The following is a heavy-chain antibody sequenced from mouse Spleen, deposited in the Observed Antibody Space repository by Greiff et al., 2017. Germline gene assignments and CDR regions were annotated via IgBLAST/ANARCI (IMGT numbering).Heavy chain of an antibody. CDR2: IYPGSGST. D-gene: IGHD1-1*02. CDR3: ARAPYGYDAMDY. Sequence: QVQLQQPGAELVKPGASVKMSCKASGYTFTSYWITWVKQRPGQGLEWIGDIYPGSGSTNYNEKFKSKATLTVDTSSSTAYMQLSSLTSEDSAVYYCARAPYGYDAMDYWGQGTSVTVSS. CDR1: GYTFTSYW. V-gene: IGHV1-55*01. J-gene: IGHJ4*01.